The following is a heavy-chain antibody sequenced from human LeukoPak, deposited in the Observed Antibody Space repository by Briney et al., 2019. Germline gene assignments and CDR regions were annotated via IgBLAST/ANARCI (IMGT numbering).Heavy chain of an antibody. CDR1: GFTFSSYA. J-gene: IGHJ5*02. CDR3: ARDHWRYCSSTSCYFGWFDP. Sequence: PGRSLRLSCAASGFTFSSYAMHWVRQAPGKGLEWVAVISYDGSNKYYADSVKGRFTISRDNSKNTLYLQMNSLRAEDTAVYYCARDHWRYCSSTSCYFGWFDPWGQGTLVTVSS. V-gene: IGHV3-30-3*01. D-gene: IGHD2-2*01. CDR2: ISYDGSNK.